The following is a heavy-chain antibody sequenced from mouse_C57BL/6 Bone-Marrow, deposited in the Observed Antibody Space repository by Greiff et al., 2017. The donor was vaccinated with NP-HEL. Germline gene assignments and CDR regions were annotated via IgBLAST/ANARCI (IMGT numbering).Heavy chain of an antibody. D-gene: IGHD2-3*01. CDR1: GFTFTDYY. CDR3: ATGGWLLGV. J-gene: IGHJ1*03. V-gene: IGHV7-3*01. CDR2: IRNKANGYTT. Sequence: EVKLVESGGGLVQPGGSLSLSCAASGFTFTDYYMSWVRQRPGKALEWLGFIRNKANGYTTEYSASVKGRFTISRDNSQSILYLQMNALRAEDSATYYCATGGWLLGVWGTGTTVTVSS.